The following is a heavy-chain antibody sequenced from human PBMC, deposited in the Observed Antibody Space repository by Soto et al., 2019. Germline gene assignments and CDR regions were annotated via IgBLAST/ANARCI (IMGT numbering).Heavy chain of an antibody. Sequence: EVQLVESGGGLVQPGGSLRLSCAVSGFIFSDYWMTWVRQAPGKGLEWVATISPEGSEKYYVDSLEGRFTNSRDNAKNSLYLQMISLRAEDTALYYCARARIDYWGRGTLITVSS. V-gene: IGHV3-7*03. CDR1: GFIFSDYW. J-gene: IGHJ4*01. CDR3: ARARIDY. CDR2: ISPEGSEK.